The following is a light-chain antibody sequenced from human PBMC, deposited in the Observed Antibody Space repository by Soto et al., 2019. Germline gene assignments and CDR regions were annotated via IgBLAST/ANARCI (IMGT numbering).Light chain of an antibody. CDR3: CSYAGSSALV. CDR1: SSDVGSYNL. V-gene: IGLV2-23*02. Sequence: QSALTQPASVSGSPGQSLTISCTGTSSDVGSYNLVSWYQQHPGKAPKLMIYGVTKRPSGVSNRFSGSKSGNTASLTISGLQAEDEADYYCCSYAGSSALVFGGGTKVTVL. J-gene: IGLJ2*01. CDR2: GVT.